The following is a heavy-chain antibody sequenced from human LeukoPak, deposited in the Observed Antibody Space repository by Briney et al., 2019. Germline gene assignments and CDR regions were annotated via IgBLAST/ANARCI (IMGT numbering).Heavy chain of an antibody. J-gene: IGHJ5*02. CDR1: GGSISSYY. CDR2: IYYSGST. CDR3: ARQTYYDSSGYPLLRGFDP. Sequence: SETLSLTCTVSGGSISSYYWSWIRQPPGKGLEWIGCIYYSGSTNYNPSLKSRVTISVDTSKNQFSLKLSSVTAADTAVYYCARQTYYDSSGYPLLRGFDPWGQGTLVTVSS. V-gene: IGHV4-59*08. D-gene: IGHD3-22*01.